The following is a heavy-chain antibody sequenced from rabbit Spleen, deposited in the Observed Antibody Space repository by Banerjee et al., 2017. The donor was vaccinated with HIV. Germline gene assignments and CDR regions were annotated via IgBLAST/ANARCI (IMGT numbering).Heavy chain of an antibody. D-gene: IGHD1-1*01. V-gene: IGHV1S40*01. CDR3: VRGASSDGYYNL. Sequence: QSLEESGGGLVQPEGSLALTCKASGFSFSSSDYICWVRQAPGKGLEWISCIAGSSSGFTYSATWAKGRFTISKTSSTTVTLQMTSLTAADTATYFCVRGASSDGYYNLWGQGTLVTVS. J-gene: IGHJ3*01. CDR1: GFSFSSSDY. CDR2: IAGSSSGFT.